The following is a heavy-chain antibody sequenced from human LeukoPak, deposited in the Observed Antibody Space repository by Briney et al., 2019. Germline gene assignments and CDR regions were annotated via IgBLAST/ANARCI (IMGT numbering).Heavy chain of an antibody. D-gene: IGHD1-26*01. J-gene: IGHJ4*02. Sequence: SSETLSLTCTVSGGSISSGSYYWSWIRQPAGKGLEWIGRIYTSGSTNYNPSLKSRVTISVDTSKNQFSLKLSSVTAADTAVYYCASAWELPAPLGYWGQGTLVTVSS. CDR1: GGSISSGSYY. CDR2: IYTSGST. CDR3: ASAWELPAPLGY. V-gene: IGHV4-61*02.